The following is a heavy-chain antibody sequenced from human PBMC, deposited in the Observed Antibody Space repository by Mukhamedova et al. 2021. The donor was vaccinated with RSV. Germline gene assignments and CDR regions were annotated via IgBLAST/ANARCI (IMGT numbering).Heavy chain of an antibody. J-gene: IGHJ4*02. V-gene: IGHV1-8*01. CDR3: ARARAFNWSRRGHDF. Sequence: EYMGWMNANSGNTGYAQNFQGRVTMTWSTPISTAYMELSSLTSEDTAVYYCARARAFNWSRRGHDFWGQGTLVNVSP. CDR2: MNANSGNT.